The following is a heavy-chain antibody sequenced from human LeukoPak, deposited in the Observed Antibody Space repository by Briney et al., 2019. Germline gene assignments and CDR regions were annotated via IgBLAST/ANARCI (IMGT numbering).Heavy chain of an antibody. CDR3: ARDLGGIYYIAY. CDR2: IGYDGSKK. Sequence: GGSLRLSCAAPGFTFSRYGMHWVRQAPGEGLEWVAYIGYDGSKKYYSDSVKGRFTISRDSSKNTVHLQMNSLRAAATALYFCARDLGGIYYIAYWGQGTLVTVSS. D-gene: IGHD2-15*01. J-gene: IGHJ4*02. V-gene: IGHV3-30*02. CDR1: GFTFSRYG.